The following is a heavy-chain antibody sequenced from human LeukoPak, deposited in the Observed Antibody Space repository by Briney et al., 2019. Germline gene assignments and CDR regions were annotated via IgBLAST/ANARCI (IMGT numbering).Heavy chain of an antibody. CDR3: ARPGSSGYPIEF. CDR2: ISGSGGST. Sequence: PGGSLRLSCAASGFTFSNAWMSWVRQAPGKGLEWVSAISGSGGSTYYADSVKGRFTISRDNSKNTLYLQMNSLRAEDTAVYYCARPGSSGYPIEFWGQGTLVTVSS. CDR1: GFTFSNAW. D-gene: IGHD5-12*01. J-gene: IGHJ4*02. V-gene: IGHV3-23*01.